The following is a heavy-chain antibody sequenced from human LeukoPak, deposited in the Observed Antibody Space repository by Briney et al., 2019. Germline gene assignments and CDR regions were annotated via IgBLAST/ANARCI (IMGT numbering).Heavy chain of an antibody. Sequence: SETLSLTCTVSGGSISSSSYYWGWIRQPPGKGLEWIGSIYCSGSTYYNPSLKSRVTISVDTSKNQFSLKLSSVTAADTAVYYCARDKNYGDYQYYFDYWGQGTLVTVSS. CDR1: GGSISSSSYY. CDR3: ARDKNYGDYQYYFDY. J-gene: IGHJ4*02. V-gene: IGHV4-39*07. D-gene: IGHD4-17*01. CDR2: IYCSGST.